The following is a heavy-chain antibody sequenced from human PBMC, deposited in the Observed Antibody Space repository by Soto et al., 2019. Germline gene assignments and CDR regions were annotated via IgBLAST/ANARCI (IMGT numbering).Heavy chain of an antibody. V-gene: IGHV4-39*07. CDR2: IYYSGST. CDR1: GGAISSSSYY. CDR3: ASHVGSTSYSFFDY. Sequence: PSETLSLTCAVSGGAISSSSYYWGWIRQPPGKGLEWIGSIYYSGSTYYNSSLKSRVTISVDTSKNQFSLNLTSVTAADTAVYYWASHVGSTSYSFFDYWGQGTLVTVS. J-gene: IGHJ4*02. D-gene: IGHD2-15*01.